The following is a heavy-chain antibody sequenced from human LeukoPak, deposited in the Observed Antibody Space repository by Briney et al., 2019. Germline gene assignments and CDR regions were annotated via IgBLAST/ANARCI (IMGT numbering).Heavy chain of an antibody. J-gene: IGHJ4*02. CDR3: AREGGPYRPLDY. CDR2: VNLQGST. Sequence: SETLSLTCGVSGGSITGAKYWSWVGQPPGKGLAWIGEVNLQGSTNYTPSLMGRVAISVHMSENNISLHLTSVTAADTAVYYCAREGGPYRPLDYSGQGTLVTVSS. CDR1: GGSITGAKY. V-gene: IGHV4-4*02.